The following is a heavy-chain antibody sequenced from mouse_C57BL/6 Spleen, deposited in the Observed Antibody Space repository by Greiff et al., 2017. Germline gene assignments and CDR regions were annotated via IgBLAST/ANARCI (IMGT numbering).Heavy chain of an antibody. V-gene: IGHV5-17*01. CDR2: ISSGSSTI. D-gene: IGHD1-1*01. Sequence: EVQVVESGGGLVKPGGSLKLSCAASGFPFSDYGMHWVRPAPEKGLEWVAYISSGSSTIYYADTVKGRCTISRDNAKNTLFLQMTSLRSEDTAMECCARGCDGSCWFAYWGKGTLVTVSA. CDR1: GFPFSDYG. J-gene: IGHJ3*01. CDR3: ARGCDGSCWFAY.